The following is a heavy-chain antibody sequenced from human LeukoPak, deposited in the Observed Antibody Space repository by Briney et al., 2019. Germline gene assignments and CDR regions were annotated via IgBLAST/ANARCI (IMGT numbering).Heavy chain of an antibody. J-gene: IGHJ4*01. V-gene: IGHV1-69*05. CDR1: GGTFSSYS. D-gene: IGHD6-19*01. CDR2: IIPIFGTA. CDR3: ARGQIAVAGSHFDY. Sequence: GSSVKVSCKASGGTFSSYSIRWVRQAPGQGVEWMGRIIPIFGTANYAQKSQGRVTITTDESPSTAYMELSSLRSQETAVYYCARGQIAVAGSHFDYCGHGTLVTVSS.